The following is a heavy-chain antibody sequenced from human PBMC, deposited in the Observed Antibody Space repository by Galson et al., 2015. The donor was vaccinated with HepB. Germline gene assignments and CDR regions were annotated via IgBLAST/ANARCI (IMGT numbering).Heavy chain of an antibody. CDR2: ISYDGSNK. V-gene: IGHV3-30-3*01. CDR1: GFTFSSYA. J-gene: IGHJ4*02. Sequence: SLRLSCAASGFTFSSYAMHWVRQAPGKGLEWVAVISYDGSNKYYADSVKGRFTISRDNSKNTLYLQMNNLRAEDTAVYYCARDWDYYHSSGYDYWGRGTLVTFSS. D-gene: IGHD3-22*01. CDR3: ARDWDYYHSSGYDY.